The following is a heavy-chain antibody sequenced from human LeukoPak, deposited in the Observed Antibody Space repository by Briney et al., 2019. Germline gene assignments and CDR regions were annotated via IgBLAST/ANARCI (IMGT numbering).Heavy chain of an antibody. CDR1: GGTFSSYA. CDR2: IIPIFGTA. D-gene: IGHD6-13*01. J-gene: IGHJ4*02. V-gene: IGHV1-69*05. Sequence: SVKVSCKASGGTFSSYAISWVRQAPGQGLEWMGGIIPIFGTANYAQKFQGRVTITTDESASTAYMELSSLRSEDTAVYYCARDSVNLGIAAAGNDYWGQGTLVTVSS. CDR3: ARDSVNLGIAAAGNDY.